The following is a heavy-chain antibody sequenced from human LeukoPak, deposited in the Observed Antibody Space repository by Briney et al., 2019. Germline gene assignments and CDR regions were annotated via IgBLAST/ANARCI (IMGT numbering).Heavy chain of an antibody. CDR3: ASQRGNSYRNWFDP. J-gene: IGHJ5*02. V-gene: IGHV4-59*01. Sequence: PGGSLRLSCVASGFTFGVYNMNWVRQPPGKGLEWIGYIYYSGSTNYNPSLRSRVTISIDTSKSQFSLNLSSVTAADTAVYYCASQRGNSYRNWFDPWGQGTLVTVSS. CDR2: IYYSGST. D-gene: IGHD5-18*01. CDR1: GFTFGVYN.